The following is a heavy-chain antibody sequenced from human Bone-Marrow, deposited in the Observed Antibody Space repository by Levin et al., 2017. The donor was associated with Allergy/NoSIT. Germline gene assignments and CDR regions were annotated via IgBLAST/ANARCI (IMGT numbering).Heavy chain of an antibody. D-gene: IGHD3-3*01. J-gene: IGHJ6*02. V-gene: IGHV3-30*18. CDR2: ISNDGSNT. CDR1: GFIFSSYG. CDR3: AKDLSHEYDFWSGYTSSYYYGMHV. Sequence: GESLKISCAASGFIFSSYGMHWVRQAPGKGVEWVALISNDGSNTYYGDSVRARFTISRDNSKKTVYLEMKSLRGEDTAVYYCAKDLSHEYDFWSGYTSSYYYGMHVWGQGTTVTVSS.